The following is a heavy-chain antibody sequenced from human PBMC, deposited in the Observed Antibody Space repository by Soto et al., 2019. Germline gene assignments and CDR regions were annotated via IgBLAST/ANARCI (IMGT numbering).Heavy chain of an antibody. D-gene: IGHD6-6*01. CDR3: AREGRNSSSDY. CDR2: IWYDGSNK. J-gene: IGHJ4*02. V-gene: IGHV3-33*01. CDR1: GFTFSSYG. Sequence: QVQLVESGGGVVQPGRSLRLSCAASGFTFSSYGMHWVRQAPGKGLEWVAVIWYDGSNKYYADSVKGRFTNSRDNSKNTLYLQMNSLRAEDTAVYYCAREGRNSSSDYWGQGTLVTVSS.